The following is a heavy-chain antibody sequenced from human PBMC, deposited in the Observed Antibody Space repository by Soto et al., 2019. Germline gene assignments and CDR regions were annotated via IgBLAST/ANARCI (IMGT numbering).Heavy chain of an antibody. V-gene: IGHV4-31*03. CDR1: GGSISSGGCY. Sequence: PSETLSLTCTVSGGSISSGGCYWSWIRQHPGTGLEWIGDIYHSGSTNYNPSLKSRVTISVDTSKNQFSLKLTSVTAADTAVYYCARDKITGLFDYWGQGTLVTVS. CDR3: ARDKITGLFDY. D-gene: IGHD2-8*02. CDR2: IYHSGST. J-gene: IGHJ4*02.